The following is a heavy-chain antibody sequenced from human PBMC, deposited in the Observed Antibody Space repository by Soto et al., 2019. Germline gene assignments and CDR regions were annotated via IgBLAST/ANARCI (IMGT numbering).Heavy chain of an antibody. Sequence: QVRLVQSGAEVKKPGSSVKLSCKVSGGNSNSYSIAWVRQAPGQGLQWLGTIVPLSGTPNHAQQFQARVTITAAPSTNTAYLELRSLRSEHTAIYYCARDWRQMSRGGFFVYWGQGSLVTISS. V-gene: IGHV1-69*18. D-gene: IGHD3-16*01. J-gene: IGHJ4*02. CDR1: GGNSNSYS. CDR2: IVPLSGTP. CDR3: ARDWRQMSRGGFFVY.